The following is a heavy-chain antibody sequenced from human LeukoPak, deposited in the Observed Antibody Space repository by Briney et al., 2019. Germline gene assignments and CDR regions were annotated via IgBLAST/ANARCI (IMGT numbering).Heavy chain of an antibody. CDR3: ARGVKVDTPYYYYYMDV. CDR2: IYYSGST. CDR1: GGSISSYY. D-gene: IGHD5-18*01. J-gene: IGHJ6*03. V-gene: IGHV4-59*01. Sequence: PSETLSLTCTVSGGSISSYYWSWIRQPPGKGLEWIGYIYYSGSTNYNPSLKSRVTISVDTSKNQFSLKLSSVTAADTAVYYCARGVKVDTPYYYYYMDVWGKGTTVTISS.